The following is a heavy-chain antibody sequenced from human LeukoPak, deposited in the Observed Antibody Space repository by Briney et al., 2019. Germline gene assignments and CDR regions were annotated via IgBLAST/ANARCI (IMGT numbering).Heavy chain of an antibody. V-gene: IGHV3-74*01. D-gene: IGHD4-17*01. J-gene: IGHJ4*02. CDR1: GYTFSTYA. CDR2: INSDGSST. CDR3: ARTLSYGDWTVYFDY. Sequence: GGSLRLSCAASGYTFSTYAMTWVRQAPGKGLVWVSRINSDGSSTSYADSVKGRFTISRDNAKNTLYLQMNSLRAEDTAVYYCARTLSYGDWTVYFDYWGQGTLVTVSS.